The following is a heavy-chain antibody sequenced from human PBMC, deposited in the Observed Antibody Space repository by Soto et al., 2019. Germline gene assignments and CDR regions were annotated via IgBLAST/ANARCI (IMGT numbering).Heavy chain of an antibody. J-gene: IGHJ6*02. D-gene: IGHD6-13*01. CDR2: IYYSGTT. CDR1: GGSISSGAYY. V-gene: IGHV4-31*03. Sequence: QVQLQESGPGLVKPSQTLSLTCTVSGGSISSGAYYWSWIRQHPGKGLEWIGYIYYSGTTYYNPSLKSRVIISVDTSKNQFSLRLSSVTAADTAVYYCARDPLAAAGEDHYYGMDVWGQGTTVTVSS. CDR3: ARDPLAAAGEDHYYGMDV.